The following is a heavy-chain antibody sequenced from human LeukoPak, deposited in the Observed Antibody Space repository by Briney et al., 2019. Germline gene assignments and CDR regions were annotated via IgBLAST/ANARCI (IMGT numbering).Heavy chain of an antibody. Sequence: GRSLRLSCAASGFTFSSYAMHWVRQAPGKGLEWVAVISYDGSNKYYADSVKGRFTISRDNSKNTLYLQMNSLRAEDPAVYYCARDSVVGGILTGYPDYWGQGTLVTVSS. CDR2: ISYDGSNK. D-gene: IGHD3-9*01. J-gene: IGHJ4*02. CDR3: ARDSVVGGILTGYPDY. CDR1: GFTFSSYA. V-gene: IGHV3-30*04.